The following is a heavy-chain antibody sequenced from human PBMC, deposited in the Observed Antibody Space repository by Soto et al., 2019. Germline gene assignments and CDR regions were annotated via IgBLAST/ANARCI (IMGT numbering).Heavy chain of an antibody. CDR2: IYYSGNT. CDR3: ARDNDSSGHHGNWFGP. J-gene: IGHJ5*02. V-gene: IGHV4-31*03. D-gene: IGHD3-22*01. CDR1: GGSISSNDFY. Sequence: SETLSLTCIVSGGSISSNDFYWSWIRQHPGKGLEWIGYIYYSGNTYYNPSLKSRVTILVDTSKNQFSLKLSSVTAADTAVYYCARDNDSSGHHGNWFGPWGQGTLVTVSS.